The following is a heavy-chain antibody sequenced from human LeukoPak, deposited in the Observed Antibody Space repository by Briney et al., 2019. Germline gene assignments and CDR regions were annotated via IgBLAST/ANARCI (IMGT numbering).Heavy chain of an antibody. V-gene: IGHV4-61*02. CDR3: ARDSRSYGDDAFDI. J-gene: IGHJ3*02. Sequence: SETLSLTCAVSGYSISSGYYWSWIRQPAGKGLEWIGRIYTSGSTNYNPSLKSRVTISVDTSKNQFSLKLSSVTAADTAVYYCARDSRSYGDDAFDIWGQGTMVTVSS. CDR1: GYSISSGYY. D-gene: IGHD5-18*01. CDR2: IYTSGST.